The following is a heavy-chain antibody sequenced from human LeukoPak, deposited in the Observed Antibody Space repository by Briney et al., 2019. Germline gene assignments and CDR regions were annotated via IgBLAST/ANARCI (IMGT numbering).Heavy chain of an antibody. V-gene: IGHV4-59*08. D-gene: IGHD2-15*01. J-gene: IGHJ3*02. CDR3: ARKGLGYCSGASCYQYSFDI. Sequence: SESLSLTCSVSGGSINNYYWNWIRQPPGKGLDWIGHMNYTWSTNYNPSLKSRVTISADTSKNQVSLKLSSVTAADTAVYYCARKGLGYCSGASCYQYSFDIWGQGTMVTV. CDR2: MNYTWST. CDR1: GGSINNYY.